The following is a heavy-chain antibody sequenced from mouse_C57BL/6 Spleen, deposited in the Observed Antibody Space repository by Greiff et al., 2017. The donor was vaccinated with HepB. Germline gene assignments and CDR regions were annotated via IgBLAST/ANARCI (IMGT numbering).Heavy chain of an antibody. CDR3: TRDNEYYAMDY. V-gene: IGHV5-9-1*02. CDR1: GFTFSSYA. CDR2: ISSGGDYI. J-gene: IGHJ4*01. Sequence: EVKLMESGEGLVKPGGSLKLSCAASGFTFSSYAMSWVRQTPEKRLEWVAYISSGGDYIYYADTVKGRFTISRDNARNTLYLQMSSLKSEDTAMYYCTRDNEYYAMDYWGQGTSVTVSS.